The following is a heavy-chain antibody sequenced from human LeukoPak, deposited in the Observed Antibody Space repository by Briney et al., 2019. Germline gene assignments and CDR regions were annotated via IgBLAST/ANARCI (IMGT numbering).Heavy chain of an antibody. J-gene: IGHJ4*02. Sequence: SETLSLTCTLSDDSLTSSSYYWGCIRHPPGKGLEWIGSILYVSVFYSVSTYYKPSLKSRVTISVDTSKNQFSLKLSSVTAADTAVYYCARLVGSSWYHEVLLGRDYWGQGTLVTVSS. CDR1: DDSLTSSSYY. CDR3: ARLVGSSWYHEVLLGRDY. V-gene: IGHV4-39*01. D-gene: IGHD6-13*01. CDR2: ILYVSVFYSVST.